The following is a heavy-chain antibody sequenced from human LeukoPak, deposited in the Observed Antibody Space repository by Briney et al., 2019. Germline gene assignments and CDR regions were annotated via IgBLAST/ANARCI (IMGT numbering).Heavy chain of an antibody. J-gene: IGHJ5*02. D-gene: IGHD6-25*01. V-gene: IGHV3-23*01. CDR2: ISCSGGST. Sequence: QAGGSLRLPCAASGFTFSSYAMSWVRQAPGKGLEWVSAISCSGGSTYYADSVKGRFTISRDNSKNTPYLQMISLRGEDTAVYYCAKVTPLGSYSSGPNWFDPWGQGTLVTVSS. CDR1: GFTFSSYA. CDR3: AKVTPLGSYSSGPNWFDP.